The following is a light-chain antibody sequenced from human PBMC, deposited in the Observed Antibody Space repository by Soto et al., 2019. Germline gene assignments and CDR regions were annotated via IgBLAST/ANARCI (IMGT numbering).Light chain of an antibody. J-gene: IGKJ1*01. CDR2: GAS. Sequence: EIVLTQSPGTLSLSPGERATLSCRASQSVSSTSLAWYQQKPGQAPRLLIYGASTRATGIPDRFSGSGSGTDFTLTISRVEHEDFAMYYCQQYGTSLWTLGQGTKVDIK. CDR1: QSVSSTS. CDR3: QQYGTSLWT. V-gene: IGKV3-20*01.